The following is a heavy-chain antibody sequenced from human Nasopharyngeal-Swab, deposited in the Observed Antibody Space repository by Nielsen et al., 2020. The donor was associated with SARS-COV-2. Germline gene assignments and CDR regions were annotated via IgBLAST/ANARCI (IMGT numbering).Heavy chain of an antibody. V-gene: IGHV2-5*02. Sequence: SGPTLVKPTPTHTLTCTFSGFSLSTSGVGVGWIRQPPGKALEWHALIYWDDDKRYSPSLKSRLTITKDTAHSHVVLTMTNMDPVDTATYYCAHRLAAYSGPYFDYWGQGTLVTVSS. CDR3: AHRLAAYSGPYFDY. CDR1: GFSLSTSGVG. CDR2: IYWDDDK. J-gene: IGHJ4*02. D-gene: IGHD2-15*01.